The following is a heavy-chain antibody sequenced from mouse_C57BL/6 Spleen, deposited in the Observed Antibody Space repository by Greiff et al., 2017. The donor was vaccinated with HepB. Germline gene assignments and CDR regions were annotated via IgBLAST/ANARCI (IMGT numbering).Heavy chain of an antibody. CDR3: VRSDYYGSSLAWFAY. J-gene: IGHJ3*01. V-gene: IGHV10-1*01. D-gene: IGHD1-1*01. CDR2: IRSKSNNYAT. Sequence: GGGLVQPKGSLKLSCAASGFSFNTYAMNWVRQAPGKGLEWVARIRSKSNNYATYYADSVKDRFTISRDDSESMLYLQMNNLKTEDTAMYYCVRSDYYGSSLAWFAYWGQGTLVTVSA. CDR1: GFSFNTYA.